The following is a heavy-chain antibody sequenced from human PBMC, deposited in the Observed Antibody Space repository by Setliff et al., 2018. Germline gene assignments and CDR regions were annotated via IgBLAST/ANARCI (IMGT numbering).Heavy chain of an antibody. CDR2: ITGSSSVI. Sequence: GGSLRLSCAASGFTFSIYSMNWVRQAPGRGLEWLSYITGSSSVIHYADSVKGRFTISRDNARNSLYLQMNSLRAEDTAVYYCVRGPYYIGQWLVFVPWGQGTLVTVSS. D-gene: IGHD6-19*01. CDR1: GFTFSIYS. CDR3: VRGPYYIGQWLVFVP. V-gene: IGHV3-48*01. J-gene: IGHJ5*02.